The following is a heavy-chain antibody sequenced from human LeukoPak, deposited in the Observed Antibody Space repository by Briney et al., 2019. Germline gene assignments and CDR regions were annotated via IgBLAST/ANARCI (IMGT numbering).Heavy chain of an antibody. CDR1: GFTVSSNY. Sequence: GGSLRLSCAASGFTVSSNYMSWVRQAPGKGLEWVAFIRYDGSNKYYADSVKGRFTISRDNSKNTLYLQMNSLRAEDTAVYYCAKGGSAPADWGQGTLVTVSS. CDR3: AKGGSAPAD. J-gene: IGHJ4*02. CDR2: IRYDGSNK. V-gene: IGHV3-30*02. D-gene: IGHD6-25*01.